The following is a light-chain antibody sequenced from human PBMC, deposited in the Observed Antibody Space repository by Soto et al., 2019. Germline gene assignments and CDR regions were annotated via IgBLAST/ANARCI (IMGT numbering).Light chain of an antibody. CDR2: VNS. CDR3: QSYDRSLSAWV. Sequence: QLVLTQPPSVSGAPGQRVTISCTGSSSNIGADYAVHWYQQLPGTAPKLLINVNSNRPSGVPDRFSGSKSGTSASLAITGLQAEDEADYFCQSYDRSLSAWVFGGGTKVTVL. CDR1: SSNIGADYA. V-gene: IGLV1-40*01. J-gene: IGLJ2*01.